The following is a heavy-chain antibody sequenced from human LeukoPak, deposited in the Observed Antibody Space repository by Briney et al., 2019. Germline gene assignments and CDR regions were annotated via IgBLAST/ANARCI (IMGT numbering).Heavy chain of an antibody. CDR3: ARSPRGYYYDSGGYLDY. CDR1: GFTFSSCG. Sequence: GGSLRLSCAASGFTFSSCGMHWVRQAPGKGLEWVAVISYDGSNKYYADSVKGRYTISRDNSKNTLYLQMNSLRAEDTAVYYCARSPRGYYYDSGGYLDYWGQGTLVTVSS. D-gene: IGHD3-22*01. CDR2: ISYDGSNK. V-gene: IGHV3-30*03. J-gene: IGHJ4*02.